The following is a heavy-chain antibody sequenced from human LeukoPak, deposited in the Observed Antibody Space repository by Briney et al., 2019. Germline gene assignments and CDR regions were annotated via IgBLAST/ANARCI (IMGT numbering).Heavy chain of an antibody. D-gene: IGHD1-26*01. J-gene: IGHJ6*02. CDR1: GFTFSSCG. Sequence: PGGSLRLSCAASGFTFSSCGMHWVRQAPGKGLEWVAVISYDGSNKYYADSVKGRFTISRDNSKNTLYLEMNSLRAEDTALYYCAKARHVGSYSGMDVWGQGTTVTVSS. CDR2: ISYDGSNK. V-gene: IGHV3-30*18. CDR3: AKARHVGSYSGMDV.